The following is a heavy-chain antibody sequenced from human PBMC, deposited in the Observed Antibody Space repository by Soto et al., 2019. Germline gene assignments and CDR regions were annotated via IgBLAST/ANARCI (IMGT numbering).Heavy chain of an antibody. CDR3: ASIVLCRSWARSYYHYGRDV. V-gene: IGHV4-59*11. J-gene: IGHJ6*01. Sequence: SGVKSVTKAVAGCHLRSHYVGWRGEANVRGLDLIGYIYYGGSTNYNPSLKSRVTISVDTSKNQFSLKLSSVTAADTAVYYCASIVLCRSWARSYYHYGRDV. CDR1: GCHLRSHY. CDR2: IYYGGST. D-gene: IGHD6-13*01.